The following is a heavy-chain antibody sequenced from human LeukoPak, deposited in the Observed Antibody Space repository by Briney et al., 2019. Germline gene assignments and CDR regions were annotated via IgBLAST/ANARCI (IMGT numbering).Heavy chain of an antibody. V-gene: IGHV2-5*01. CDR1: GFSLSTNGVG. D-gene: IGHD2-15*01. Sequence: SGPTLVNPTQTLTLTCTFSGFSLSTNGVGGGWIRQPPGKTLEWLAVIYWYDYNRYSPSLKSSLTITKDTSKNQVVLTMTNMDPVDTATYYCAHPSERTGAWYYFDDWGQGTLVTVSS. CDR2: IYWYDYN. CDR3: AHPSERTGAWYYFDD. J-gene: IGHJ4*02.